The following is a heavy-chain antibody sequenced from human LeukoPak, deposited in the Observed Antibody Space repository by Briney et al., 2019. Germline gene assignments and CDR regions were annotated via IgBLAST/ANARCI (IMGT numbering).Heavy chain of an antibody. CDR1: GYTFTNYG. V-gene: IGHV1-18*01. CDR2: ISAYNGNT. D-gene: IGHD5-18*01. J-gene: IGHJ6*02. CDR3: ARGYSYGSDYYYGMDV. Sequence: ASVKVSCRTSGYTFTNYGISWVRQAPGLGLEWMGWISAYNGNTNYAQKVQGRVTMTTDTSTSTAYMELRSLRSDDTAVYYCARGYSYGSDYYYGMDVWGQGTTVTVSS.